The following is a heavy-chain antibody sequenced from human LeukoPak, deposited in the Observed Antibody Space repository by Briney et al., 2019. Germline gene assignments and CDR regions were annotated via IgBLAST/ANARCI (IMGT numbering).Heavy chain of an antibody. D-gene: IGHD2-2*01. CDR1: GGSISSYY. Sequence: SETLSLTCTVSGGSISSYYWSWIRQPPGKGLEWIGYIYYSGSTNYNPSLKSRVTISVDTSKNQFSLKLSSATAADTAVYYCARVYCSSTSCFGNDAFDIWGQGTMVTVSS. CDR3: ARVYCSSTSCFGNDAFDI. J-gene: IGHJ3*02. CDR2: IYYSGST. V-gene: IGHV4-59*01.